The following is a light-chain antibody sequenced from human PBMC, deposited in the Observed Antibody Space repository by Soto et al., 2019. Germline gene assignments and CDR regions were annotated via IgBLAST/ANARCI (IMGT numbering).Light chain of an antibody. V-gene: IGKV3-20*01. CDR2: DAS. J-gene: IGKJ1*01. CDR1: QSVRSER. CDR3: QQYGSSPQT. Sequence: EIVLTQSPDTLSLSPGERATLSCRASQSVRSERLAWYQHKRGQAPRLVIFDASSRATGIPERFSGSGSGTDFTLTITRLEPEDFAVYYCQQYGSSPQTFGQGTKVDIK.